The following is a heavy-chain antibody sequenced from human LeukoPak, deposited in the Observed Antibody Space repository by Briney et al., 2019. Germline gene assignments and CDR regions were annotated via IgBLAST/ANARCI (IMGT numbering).Heavy chain of an antibody. J-gene: IGHJ4*02. D-gene: IGHD5-12*01. Sequence: GGSLRLSCAASGFTVRTNFMTWVRQAPGKGLEWVSVIYSGESTYYADSVKGRFTISRDNSNNRLYLQMNSLRVEDTALYYCAKDESLGYSGPQKFDSWGQGTQVTVSS. CDR1: GFTVRTNF. V-gene: IGHV3-53*01. CDR2: IYSGEST. CDR3: AKDESLGYSGPQKFDS.